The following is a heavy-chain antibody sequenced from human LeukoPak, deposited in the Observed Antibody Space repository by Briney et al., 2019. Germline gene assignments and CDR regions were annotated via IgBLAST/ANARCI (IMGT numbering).Heavy chain of an antibody. D-gene: IGHD3-3*01. V-gene: IGHV4-61*02. Sequence: PSETLSLTCTVSGGSISSGSYYWSWIRQPAGKGLEWIGRIYTSGSTNYNPSLKSRVTISVDTSKNQFSLKLSSVTAADTAVYYCARGLKATFWSGYYWGLDDYWGQGTLVTVSS. CDR2: IYTSGST. CDR1: GGSISSGSYY. CDR3: ARGLKATFWSGYYWGLDDY. J-gene: IGHJ4*02.